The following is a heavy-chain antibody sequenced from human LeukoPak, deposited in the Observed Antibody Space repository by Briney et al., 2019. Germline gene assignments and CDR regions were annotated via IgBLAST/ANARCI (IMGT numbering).Heavy chain of an antibody. V-gene: IGHV1-8*03. D-gene: IGHD3-22*01. J-gene: IGHJ3*02. Sequence: ASVKVSCKASGYTFTSYDINWVRQATGQGLEWMGWMNPNSGNTGYAQKFQGRVTITRNTSISTAYMELSSLRSEDTAVYYCARSGLRYYDSSGYYPPAFDIWGQGTMVTVSS. CDR3: ARSGLRYYDSSGYYPPAFDI. CDR2: MNPNSGNT. CDR1: GYTFTSYD.